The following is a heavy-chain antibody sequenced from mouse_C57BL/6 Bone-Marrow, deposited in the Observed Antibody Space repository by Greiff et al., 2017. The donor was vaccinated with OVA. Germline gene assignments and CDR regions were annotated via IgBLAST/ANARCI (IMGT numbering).Heavy chain of an antibody. V-gene: IGHV5-9-1*02. CDR3: SSFGGYYPYYYAMDY. D-gene: IGHD2-3*01. CDR2: ISSGGDYI. Sequence: DVMLVESGEGLVKPGGSLKLSCAASGFTFSSYAMSWVRQTPEKRLEWVAYISSGGDYIYYTDTVKGRFTIPRDNARNTLYLQMSRLKSEDTAMYDCSSFGGYYPYYYAMDYWGQGTSVTVSS. J-gene: IGHJ4*01. CDR1: GFTFSSYA.